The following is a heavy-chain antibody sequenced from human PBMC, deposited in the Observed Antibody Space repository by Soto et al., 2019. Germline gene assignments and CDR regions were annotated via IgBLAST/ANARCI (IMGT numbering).Heavy chain of an antibody. J-gene: IGHJ4*02. Sequence: QVQLVQSGAEVKKPGSSVKVSCKASGGTFSSYAISWVPQAPGQVLEWMGGIIPIFGTANYAQKFQGRVTITADESTSTAYMELSSLRSEDTAVYYCARTTYSGGNSDYWGQGTLVTFSS. CDR1: GGTFSSYA. CDR2: IIPIFGTA. V-gene: IGHV1-69*12. D-gene: IGHD2-21*02. CDR3: ARTTYSGGNSDY.